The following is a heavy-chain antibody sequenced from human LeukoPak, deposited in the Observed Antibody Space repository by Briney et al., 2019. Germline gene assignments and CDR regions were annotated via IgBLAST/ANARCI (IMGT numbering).Heavy chain of an antibody. CDR2: ISFDESEK. Sequence: GSLRLSCAVSGFTLSNSAMHWVRQAPGKGLEGVATISFDESEKFYADSVKGRFTISRDTSKNTVYLQMNSLRAEDTAVYYCAKDKNWSWSLDYWGQGTLVTVSS. CDR3: AKDKNWSWSLDY. D-gene: IGHD6-13*01. V-gene: IGHV3-30*18. J-gene: IGHJ4*02. CDR1: GFTLSNSA.